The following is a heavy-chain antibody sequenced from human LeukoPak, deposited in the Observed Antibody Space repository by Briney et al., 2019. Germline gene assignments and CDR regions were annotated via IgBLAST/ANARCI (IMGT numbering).Heavy chain of an antibody. CDR1: GYTFTGYY. CDR3: ARDLYSIPTYNWFDP. Sequence: ASVKVCCKASGYTFTGYYMHWVRQAPGQGLEWMGWINPNSGGTNYAQKFQGRVTMTRDTSISTAYMELSRLRSDDTAVYYCARDLYSIPTYNWFDPWGQGTLVTVSS. CDR2: INPNSGGT. J-gene: IGHJ5*02. D-gene: IGHD6-13*01. V-gene: IGHV1-2*02.